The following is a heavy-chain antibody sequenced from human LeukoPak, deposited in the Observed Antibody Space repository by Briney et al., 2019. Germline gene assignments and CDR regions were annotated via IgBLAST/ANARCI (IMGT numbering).Heavy chain of an antibody. J-gene: IGHJ4*02. CDR2: IYHSGST. Sequence: SETLSLTCAVSGGSISSSSWWSWVRQPPGRGLEWFGEIYHSGSTNYNPSLKSRVTISVDKSKNQFSLKLSSVTAADTAVYYCARNSGSYYQIYFDYWGQGTLVTVSS. V-gene: IGHV4-4*02. CDR3: ARNSGSYYQIYFDY. D-gene: IGHD1-26*01. CDR1: GGSISSSSW.